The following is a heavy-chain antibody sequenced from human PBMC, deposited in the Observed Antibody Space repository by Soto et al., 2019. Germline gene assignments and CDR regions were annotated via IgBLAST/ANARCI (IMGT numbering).Heavy chain of an antibody. Sequence: SVKVSCKASGGTFSSYAISWVRQAPGQGLEWMGGIIPIFGAANYAQKFQGRVTITADKSTSTAYMELSSLRSEDTAVYYCAREESVVAATNIYYFDYWGQGTLVTVSS. V-gene: IGHV1-69*06. CDR3: AREESVVAATNIYYFDY. J-gene: IGHJ4*02. CDR2: IIPIFGAA. CDR1: GGTFSSYA. D-gene: IGHD2-15*01.